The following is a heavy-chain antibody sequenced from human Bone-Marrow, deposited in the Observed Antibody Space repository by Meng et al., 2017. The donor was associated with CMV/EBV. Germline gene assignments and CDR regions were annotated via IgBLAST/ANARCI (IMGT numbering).Heavy chain of an antibody. CDR2: IYYSGST. CDR1: GGSISSSSYY. D-gene: IGHD3-3*01. J-gene: IGHJ4*02. V-gene: IGHV4-39*07. CDR3: AKRGGDDLWSGYYFFDY. Sequence: SETLSLTCTVPGGSISSSSYYWGWIRQPPGKGLEWIGSIYYSGSTYYNPSLKSRVSMSVDTSKNQFSLNLRSVTAADTAVYYCAKRGGDDLWSGYYFFDYWGQGVLVTVSS.